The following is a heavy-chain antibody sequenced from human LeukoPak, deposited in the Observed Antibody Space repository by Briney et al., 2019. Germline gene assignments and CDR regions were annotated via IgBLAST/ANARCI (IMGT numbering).Heavy chain of an antibody. J-gene: IGHJ6*03. V-gene: IGHV1-2*02. D-gene: IGHD3-3*01. CDR3: ARTLVDYDFWSGLYYYYYMDV. Sequence: ASVKVSCKASGYTFTGYYMRWVRQAPGQGLEWMGWINPNSGGTNYAQKFQGRVTMTRDTSISTAYMELSRLRSDDTAVYYCARTLVDYDFWSGLYYYYYMDVWGKGTTVTVSS. CDR2: INPNSGGT. CDR1: GYTFTGYY.